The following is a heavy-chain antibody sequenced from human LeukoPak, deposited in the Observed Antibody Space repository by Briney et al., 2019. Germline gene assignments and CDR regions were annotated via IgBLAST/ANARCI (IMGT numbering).Heavy chain of an antibody. D-gene: IGHD3-9*01. CDR2: FDPEDAKT. CDR1: GYTLTELS. J-gene: IGHJ6*03. Sequence: ASAKVSCKVSGYTLTELSMHWVRQAPGKGLEWMGGFDPEDAKTIYAQKFQGRVTMTEDTSTDTAYMELSSLRSEDTAVYYCARDLRGLRYFDRPDQGHYYYYMDVWGKGTTVTISS. CDR3: ARDLRGLRYFDRPDQGHYYYYMDV. V-gene: IGHV1-24*01.